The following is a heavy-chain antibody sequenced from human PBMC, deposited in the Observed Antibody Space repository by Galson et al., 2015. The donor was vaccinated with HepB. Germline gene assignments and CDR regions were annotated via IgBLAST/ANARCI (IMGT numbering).Heavy chain of an antibody. Sequence: ETLSLTCTVSGGSINSYYWSWIRQPPGKGLEWIGYISYRGSTNYSPSLKSRVTISVDTSKNQFSLKLSSVTAADTAVYYCARIFSTYSMDVWGQGTTVTVSS. CDR2: ISYRGST. CDR3: ARIFSTYSMDV. CDR1: GGSINSYY. V-gene: IGHV4-59*01. J-gene: IGHJ6*02.